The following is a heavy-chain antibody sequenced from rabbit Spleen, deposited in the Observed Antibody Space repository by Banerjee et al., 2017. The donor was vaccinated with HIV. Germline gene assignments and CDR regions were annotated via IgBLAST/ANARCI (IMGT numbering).Heavy chain of an antibody. CDR3: ARGDGGSHYYGL. CDR2: IYTSGASA. J-gene: IGHJ4*01. Sequence: QSLEESGGGLVKPEGSLTLTCTASGFSFSIAYFPCWVRQAPGKGLEWIACIYTSGASAWYASWAKGRFTISKSSSTTVTLQMTSLTAADTATFFCARGDGGSHYYGLWGPGTLVTVS. D-gene: IGHD8-1*01. CDR1: GFSFSIAYF. V-gene: IGHV1S40*01.